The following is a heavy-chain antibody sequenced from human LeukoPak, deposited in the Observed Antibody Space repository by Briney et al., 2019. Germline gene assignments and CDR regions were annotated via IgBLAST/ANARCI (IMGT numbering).Heavy chain of an antibody. CDR1: GYVFTNYG. V-gene: IGHV1-18*01. Sequence: ASVKVSCKASGYVFTNYGLFWVRQAPGQGLEWMGWIRGDNRNTKYAEKFQGRVTMTTDTDTSTTTAYMELRSLRSDDTAVYYCARYRLPDYYYYYFMDVWGSGTTVTLSS. CDR3: ARYRLPDYYYYYFMDV. D-gene: IGHD3-16*02. J-gene: IGHJ6*03. CDR2: IRGDNRNT.